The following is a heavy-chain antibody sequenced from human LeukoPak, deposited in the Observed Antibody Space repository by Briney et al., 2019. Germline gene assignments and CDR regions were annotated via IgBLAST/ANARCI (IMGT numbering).Heavy chain of an antibody. CDR3: ARGGGAGMGATWYYYYGMDV. Sequence: SETLSLTCAVYGGSFSGYYWSWIRQPPGKGLEWIGEINHSGSTNYNPSLKSRVTISVDTSKNQFSLKLSSVTAADTAVYYCARGGGAGMGATWYYYYGMDVWGQGTTVTVSS. D-gene: IGHD1-26*01. V-gene: IGHV4-34*01. J-gene: IGHJ6*02. CDR1: GGSFSGYY. CDR2: INHSGST.